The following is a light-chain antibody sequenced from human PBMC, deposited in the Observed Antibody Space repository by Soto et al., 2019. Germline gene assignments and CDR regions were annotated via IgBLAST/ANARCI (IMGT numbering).Light chain of an antibody. CDR2: DAS. J-gene: IGKJ1*01. CDR3: QQYTNTNNPWM. CDR1: QTITTW. Sequence: DIRVTQSPPTLSASVGDRVTITCRASQTITTWMAWYQQKPGKAPKLLVYDASTLQSGVATRFSGSGSGTEFTLIISGLQPEDSATSYCQQYTNTNNPWMFGQGTKVEI. V-gene: IGKV1-5*01.